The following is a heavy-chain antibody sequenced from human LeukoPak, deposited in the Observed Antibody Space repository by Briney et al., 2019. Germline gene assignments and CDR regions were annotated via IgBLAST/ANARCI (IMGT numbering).Heavy chain of an antibody. D-gene: IGHD5-24*01. CDR3: ARAFGWLQLEPYDY. J-gene: IGHJ4*02. Sequence: GGSLRLSCAASGFTFSSYAMHWVRQAPGKGLEWVAVISYDGSNKYYADSVKGRFTISRDNSKNTLYQQMNSLRAEDTAVYYCARAFGWLQLEPYDYWGQGTLVTVSS. CDR2: ISYDGSNK. V-gene: IGHV3-30*01. CDR1: GFTFSSYA.